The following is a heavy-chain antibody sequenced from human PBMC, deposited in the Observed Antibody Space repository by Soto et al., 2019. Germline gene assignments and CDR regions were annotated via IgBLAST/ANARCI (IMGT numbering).Heavy chain of an antibody. D-gene: IGHD1-26*01. CDR3: AATGRSGTYYGAFHY. CDR1: GFTFSTYG. CDR2: VWYDGGNQ. Sequence: QVQLVESGGGVVQPGRSLRLSCAASGFTFSTYGMHWVRQAPGKGLEWVAVVWYDGGNQYYADSVKGRFTISRDSSNNTLYLQMNIMRVEDTAVYYCAATGRSGTYYGAFHYWGQGTRITVSS. V-gene: IGHV3-33*01. J-gene: IGHJ4*02.